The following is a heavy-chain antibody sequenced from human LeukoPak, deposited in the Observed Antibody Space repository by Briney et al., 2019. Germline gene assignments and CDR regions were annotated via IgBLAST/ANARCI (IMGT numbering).Heavy chain of an antibody. CDR3: ARPDSSGGVGHY. V-gene: IGHV3-30-3*01. CDR1: GLTFSSYA. CDR2: ISYDGSNK. J-gene: IGHJ4*02. D-gene: IGHD6-19*01. Sequence: GGSLRLSCAASGLTFSSYAMHWVRQAPGKGLEWVAVISYDGSNKYYADSVKGRFTISRDNSKNTLYLQMNSLRAEDTAVYYCARPDSSGGVGHYWGQGTLVTVSS.